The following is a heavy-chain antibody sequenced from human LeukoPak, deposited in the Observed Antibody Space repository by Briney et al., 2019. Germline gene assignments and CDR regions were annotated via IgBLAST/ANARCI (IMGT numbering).Heavy chain of an antibody. J-gene: IGHJ5*02. CDR3: AREYYYDSSGYSVRWFDP. CDR1: GFTFSSYW. Sequence: GGSLRLSCAASGFTFSSYWMSWVRQAPGKGLEWVANIKQDGSEKYYVDSVTGRFTISRDNAKNSLYLQMNSLRAEDTAVYYCAREYYYDSSGYSVRWFDPWGQGTLVTVSS. V-gene: IGHV3-7*01. D-gene: IGHD3-22*01. CDR2: IKQDGSEK.